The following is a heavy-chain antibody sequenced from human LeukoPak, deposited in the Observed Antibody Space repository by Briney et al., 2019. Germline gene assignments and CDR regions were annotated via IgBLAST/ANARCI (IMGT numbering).Heavy chain of an antibody. V-gene: IGHV4-4*07. D-gene: IGHD2-15*01. Sequence: PSETLSLTCTVSNGSISSYFWSYIRQPAGKGLEWIGRIHTSGTANYNPSLKSRVTMSVDTSKNQFSLELNSVTAADTAVYFCLSEETTRSQRAFDSWGQGTLVTISS. CDR2: IHTSGTA. CDR1: NGSISSYF. J-gene: IGHJ4*02. CDR3: LSEETTRSQRAFDS.